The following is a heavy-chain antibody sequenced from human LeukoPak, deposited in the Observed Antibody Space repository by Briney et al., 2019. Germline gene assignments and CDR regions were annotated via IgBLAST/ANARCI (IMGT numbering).Heavy chain of an antibody. CDR2: ISYDGSNK. Sequence: GGSLRLSCAASGFTFSSYAMHWVRQAPGKGLEWVAVISYDGSNKYYADSVKGRFTISRDNSKNTLYLQMNSLRAEDTAVYYCAREDTVVTLGYWGQGTLVTVSS. CDR1: GFTFSSYA. V-gene: IGHV3-30*04. J-gene: IGHJ4*02. CDR3: AREDTVVTLGY. D-gene: IGHD4-23*01.